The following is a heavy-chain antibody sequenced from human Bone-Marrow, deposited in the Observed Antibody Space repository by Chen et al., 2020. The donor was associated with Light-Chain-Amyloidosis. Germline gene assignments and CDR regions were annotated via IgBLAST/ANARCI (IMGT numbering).Heavy chain of an antibody. V-gene: IGHV4-39*07. CDR1: CDSITSSTDY. J-gene: IGHJ1*01. D-gene: IGHD3-16*02. Sequence: QVQLQLSGPGLVKPSETLSLKCSGSCDSITSSTDYWGWIRQPPGKGLEYIASIYSSGSSYYKPSLKSRVTISVDTSKNQFSLRLTPATAADTAVYYCVRSRYSTGPFEVWGQGSLVTVSS. CDR3: VRSRYSTGPFEV. CDR2: IYSSGSS.